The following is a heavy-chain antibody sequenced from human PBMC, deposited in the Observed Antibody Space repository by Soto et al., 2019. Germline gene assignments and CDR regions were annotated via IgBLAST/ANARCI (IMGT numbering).Heavy chain of an antibody. D-gene: IGHD2-2*01. V-gene: IGHV1-69*13. CDR2: IIPIFGTA. CDR1: GGTFSSYA. J-gene: IGHJ6*02. Sequence: ASVKVSCKASGGTFSSYAISWVRQAPGQGLEWMGGIIPIFGTANYAQKFQGRVTITADESTSTAYMELSSLRSEDTAVYYCAREGDIVVVPAAPRAYYYYGMDVWGQGTTVTAP. CDR3: AREGDIVVVPAAPRAYYYYGMDV.